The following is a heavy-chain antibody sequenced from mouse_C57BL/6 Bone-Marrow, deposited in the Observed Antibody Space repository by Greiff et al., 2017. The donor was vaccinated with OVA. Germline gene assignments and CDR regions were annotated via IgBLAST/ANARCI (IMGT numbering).Heavy chain of an antibody. CDR2: IYPGDGDT. V-gene: IGHV1-80*01. CDR1: GYAFRSYW. Sequence: QVQLKQSGAELVKPGASVKISCKASGYAFRSYWMNWVKQRPGKGLEWIGQIYPGDGDTNYNGKFKGKTTLTADKSSSTACMQLSSLPSEDSAVYFCARPHHYYGFDYWGKGTTLTVSS. D-gene: IGHD1-2*01. J-gene: IGHJ2*01. CDR3: ARPHHYYGFDY.